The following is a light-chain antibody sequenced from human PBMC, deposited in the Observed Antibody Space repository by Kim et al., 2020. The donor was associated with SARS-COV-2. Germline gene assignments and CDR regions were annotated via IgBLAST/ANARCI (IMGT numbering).Light chain of an antibody. V-gene: IGLV2-14*01. J-gene: IGLJ3*02. CDR1: SSDIGAYNH. CDR3: QSRDNSLTALV. Sequence: QSALTQPASVSGSPGQSITISCTGTSSDIGAYNHVSWYQQHPGKAPKLMIFEVTNRPSGVSNRFSGSKSANTASLTITGLQAEDEADYYCQSRDNSLTALVFGGGTQLTVL. CDR2: EVT.